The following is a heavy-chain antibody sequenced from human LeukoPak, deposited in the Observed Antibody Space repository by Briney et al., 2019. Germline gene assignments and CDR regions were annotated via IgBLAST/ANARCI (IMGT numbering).Heavy chain of an antibody. D-gene: IGHD3-22*01. J-gene: IGHJ6*03. CDR1: GYTFTGYY. CDR2: INPNSGGT. CDR3: ARDKYYYDSSGYYSLHQDYYYYMDV. V-gene: IGHV1-2*02. Sequence: ASVKVSCKASGYTFTGYYMHWVRQAPGQGLEWMGWINPNSGGTNYAQKLQGRVTMTTDTSTSTAYMELRSLRSDDTAVYYCARDKYYYDSSGYYSLHQDYYYYMDVWGKGTTVTVSS.